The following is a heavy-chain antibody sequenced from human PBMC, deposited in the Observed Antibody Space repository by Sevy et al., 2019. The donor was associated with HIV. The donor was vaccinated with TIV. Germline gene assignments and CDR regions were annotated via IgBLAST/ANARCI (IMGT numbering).Heavy chain of an antibody. V-gene: IGHV4-39*02. D-gene: IGHD6-13*01. CDR1: GGTIVSSGHY. J-gene: IGHJ6*02. Sequence: SETLSLTCSISGGTIVSSGHYWGWIRQTPGKGLEWIGSIYYNGHTYYNPSLKSRLSISFNTSKNQFSLNLNSVTAADTGIYFCAREAGGYDYDYGMDVWGQGTTVTVSS. CDR2: IYYNGHT. CDR3: AREAGGYDYDYGMDV.